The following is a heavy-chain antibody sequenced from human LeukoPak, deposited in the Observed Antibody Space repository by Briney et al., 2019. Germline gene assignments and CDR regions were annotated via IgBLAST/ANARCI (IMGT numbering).Heavy chain of an antibody. Sequence: SETLSLTCTVSGVSISTSRYYWGWIRQPPGKGLEWIGNIYYTGPTYYNASLESRVTISLDTSKNQFSLKLSSVTAADTAVYYCARRKGYCSSTSCYRGTGYNWFDPWGQGTLVTVSS. J-gene: IGHJ5*02. CDR3: ARRKGYCSSTSCYRGTGYNWFDP. V-gene: IGHV4-39*01. CDR1: GVSISTSRYY. D-gene: IGHD2-2*02. CDR2: IYYTGPT.